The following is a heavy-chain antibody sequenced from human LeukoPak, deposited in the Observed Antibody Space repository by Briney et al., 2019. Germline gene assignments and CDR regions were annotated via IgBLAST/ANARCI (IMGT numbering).Heavy chain of an antibody. CDR2: MHHSGST. CDR1: GYSISSGYY. D-gene: IGHD3-22*01. J-gene: IGHJ3*01. Sequence: PSETLSLTCAVSGYSISSGYYWGWIRQPPGKGLEWIGSMHHSGSTYYNPPLKSRVTMSVDTSKNQFSLKLSSVTAADTALYYCARQGYYDNSGYYAAFGFWGQGTVVTVSS. CDR3: ARQGYYDNSGYYAAFGF. V-gene: IGHV4-38-2*01.